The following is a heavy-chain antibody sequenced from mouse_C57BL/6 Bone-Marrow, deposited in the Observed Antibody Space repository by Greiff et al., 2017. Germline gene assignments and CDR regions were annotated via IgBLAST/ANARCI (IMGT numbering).Heavy chain of an antibody. V-gene: IGHV1-64*01. D-gene: IGHD1-1*01. CDR3: ARSAGSSYDAMDY. CDR1: GYTFTSYW. CDR2: IHPNSGST. Sequence: VQLQQPGAELVKPGASVKLSCKASGYTFTSYWMHWVKQRPGQGLEWIGMIHPNSGSTNYNEKFKSKATLTVDKSSSTAYMQLSSLTSEDSAVSDCARSAGSSYDAMDYWGQGTSVTVSS. J-gene: IGHJ4*01.